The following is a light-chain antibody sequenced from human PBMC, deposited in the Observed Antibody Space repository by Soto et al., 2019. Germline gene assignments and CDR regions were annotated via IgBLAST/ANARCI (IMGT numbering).Light chain of an antibody. V-gene: IGLV2-11*01. J-gene: IGLJ3*02. CDR1: NSDIGGYNY. CDR2: DVS. CDR3: CSYAGNNNVCV. Sequence: QSALTQPRSVSGSPGQSVTISCTGTNSDIGGYNYVSWYQQHPGKAPKVMIYDVSRRPSGVPDRFSGSKSGNTASLTISGLQAEDEADYYCCSYAGNNNVCVFGGGTKLTVL.